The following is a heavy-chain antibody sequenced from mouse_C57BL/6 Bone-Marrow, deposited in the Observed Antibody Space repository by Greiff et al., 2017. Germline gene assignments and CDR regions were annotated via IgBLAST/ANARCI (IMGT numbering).Heavy chain of an antibody. V-gene: IGHV1-18*01. J-gene: IGHJ4*01. CDR1: GYTFTDYN. Sequence: EVQLQQSGPELVKPGASVKIPCKASGYTFTDYNMDWVKQSHGKSLEWIGDINPNNGGTIYNQKFKGKATLTVDKSSSTAYMELRSLTSEDTADYYCARREGPYYYGSTTYAMDYWGQGTTVTVSS. D-gene: IGHD1-1*01. CDR3: ARREGPYYYGSTTYAMDY. CDR2: INPNNGGT.